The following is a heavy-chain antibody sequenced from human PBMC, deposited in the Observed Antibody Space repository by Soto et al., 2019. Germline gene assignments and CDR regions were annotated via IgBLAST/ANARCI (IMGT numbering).Heavy chain of an antibody. Sequence: QVQLVQSGAEVKKPGSSVKVSCKASGGTFSSYAISWVRQAPGQGLEWMGGIIPIYGTEDYAQTFQGRVTLTAEESKSADYMELSRLRSEHTSVYYCASHTGSSPEGRYYYRMDVWGQGTKVTVSS. V-gene: IGHV1-69*12. CDR3: ASHTGSSPEGRYYYRMDV. D-gene: IGHD1-26*01. CDR2: IIPIYGTE. J-gene: IGHJ6*02. CDR1: GGTFSSYA.